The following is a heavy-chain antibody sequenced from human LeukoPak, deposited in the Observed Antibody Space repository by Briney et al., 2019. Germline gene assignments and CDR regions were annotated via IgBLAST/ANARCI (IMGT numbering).Heavy chain of an antibody. CDR3: AYYCSSTSCYVDY. CDR1: GFTFSSYW. D-gene: IGHD2-2*01. CDR2: IKQAGSEK. V-gene: IGHV3-7*01. Sequence: GGSLRLSCAASGFTFSSYWMSWVRQAPGKGLEWVANIKQAGSEKYYVDSVKGRFTISRDNAKNSLYLQMNSLRAEDTAVYYCAYYCSSTSCYVDYWGQGTLVTVSS. J-gene: IGHJ4*02.